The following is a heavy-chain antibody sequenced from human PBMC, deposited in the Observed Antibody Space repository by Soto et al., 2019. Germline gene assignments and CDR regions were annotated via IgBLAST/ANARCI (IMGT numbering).Heavy chain of an antibody. V-gene: IGHV4-34*01. J-gene: IGHJ4*02. CDR3: ATITGTTDVY. CDR2: MSHSGGT. D-gene: IGHD1-7*01. CDR1: GGFVTSGSYY. Sequence: PSETLSLTCAVYGGFVTSGSYYWSWIRQPPGKGLEWIGEMSHSGGTHFNPSLKSRVTISVDTSKNQFTLKMSSVTAADTAVYYCATITGTTDVYWGQGTLVTVSS.